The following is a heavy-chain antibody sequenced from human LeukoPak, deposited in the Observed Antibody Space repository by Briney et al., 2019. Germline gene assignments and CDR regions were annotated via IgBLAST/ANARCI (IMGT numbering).Heavy chain of an antibody. CDR1: GGSISSSGYY. CDR3: ARDRDDSSGYYLIDY. J-gene: IGHJ4*02. V-gene: IGHV4-31*03. D-gene: IGHD3-22*01. Sequence: SETLSLTCTVSGGSISSSGYYWSWIRQHPGKGLEWIGYIYYSGSTHYNPSLKSRVIISVDTSKNQFSLKLSSVTAADTAVYYCARDRDDSSGYYLIDYWGQGTLVTVSS. CDR2: IYYSGST.